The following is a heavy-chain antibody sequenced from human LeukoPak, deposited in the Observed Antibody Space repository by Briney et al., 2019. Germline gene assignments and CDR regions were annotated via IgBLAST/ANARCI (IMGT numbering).Heavy chain of an antibody. CDR3: TTDRGSGTDVDWG. CDR1: GFTFSNAW. V-gene: IGHV3-15*01. J-gene: IGHJ4*02. D-gene: IGHD3-10*01. CDR2: IKSKTDGGTT. Sequence: GGSLRLSCAASGFTFSNAWMSWVRQAPGKGLEWVGRIKSKTDGGTTDYAAPVKGRFTISRDDSKNTLYLQMNSLKTEDTAVYYCTTDRGSGTDVDWGWGQGALVTVSS.